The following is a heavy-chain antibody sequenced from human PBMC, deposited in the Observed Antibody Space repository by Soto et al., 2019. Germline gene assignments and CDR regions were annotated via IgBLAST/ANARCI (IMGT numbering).Heavy chain of an antibody. J-gene: IGHJ6*02. V-gene: IGHV1-18*01. CDR2: ISAYNGNT. CDR1: GYTFTSYG. D-gene: IGHD6-19*01. CDR3: ARVVYSSGWYDYYYGMDV. Sequence: QVQLVQSGAEVKKPGASVKVSCKASGYTFTSYGISWVRQAPGQGLEWMGWISAYNGNTNYAQKLQGRVTMTTDTSTSKAYMELRSLRSDDTAVYYCARVVYSSGWYDYYYGMDVWGQGTTVTVSS.